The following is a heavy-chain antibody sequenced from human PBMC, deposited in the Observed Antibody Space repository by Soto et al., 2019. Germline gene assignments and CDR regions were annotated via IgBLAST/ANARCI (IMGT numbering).Heavy chain of an antibody. CDR3: ARDPPHCSSSSCYIRFLDS. J-gene: IGHJ4*02. CDR2: ISDSSTYI. D-gene: IGHD2-2*02. CDR1: GFTFSSYS. V-gene: IGHV3-21*01. Sequence: GSLRLSCAASGFTFSSYSMNWVRQAPGKGLEWVSSISDSSTYIYYADSVKGRFTISRDNAKNSLYVQMNSLRAEDTAVYYCARDPPHCSSSSCYIRFLDSWGQGTLVTVSS.